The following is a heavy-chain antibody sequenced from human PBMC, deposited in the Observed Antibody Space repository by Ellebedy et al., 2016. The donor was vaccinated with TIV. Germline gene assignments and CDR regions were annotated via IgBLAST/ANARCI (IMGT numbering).Heavy chain of an antibody. CDR2: ISATFGST. CDR3: AKNYPTATPNYRYGLDL. CDR1: GFSLSSYA. Sequence: GESLKISCAASGFSLSSYAMTWVRQAPGKGLEWVSAISATFGSTYYADSVKGRFTISKDTSKNTLYLQLNSLRAEDTAVYYCAKNYPTATPNYRYGLDLWGHGTTVTVSS. V-gene: IGHV3-23*01. D-gene: IGHD4-17*01. J-gene: IGHJ6*02.